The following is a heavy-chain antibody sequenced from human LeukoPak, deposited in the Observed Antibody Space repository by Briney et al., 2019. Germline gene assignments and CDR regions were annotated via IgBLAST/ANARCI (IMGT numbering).Heavy chain of an antibody. Sequence: PSETLSLTCAVYGDSFSGYYWSWIRQPPGKGLEWIAEINHRGTTHYNPSLKSRVNISADTSKNQFSLHLDSVTAADTAVYYCARSWAGMYYPFYYFDYWGQGTLVTVSS. V-gene: IGHV4-34*01. J-gene: IGHJ4*02. CDR2: INHRGTT. CDR1: GDSFSGYY. CDR3: ARSWAGMYYPFYYFDY. D-gene: IGHD1-26*01.